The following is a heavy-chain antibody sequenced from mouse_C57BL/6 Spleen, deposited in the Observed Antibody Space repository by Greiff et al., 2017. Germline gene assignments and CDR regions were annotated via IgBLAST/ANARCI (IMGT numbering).Heavy chain of an antibody. Sequence: EVQLVESGGGLVQPGGSLKLSCAASGFTFSDYGMAWVRQAPRQGPEWVAFIRNLAYSIYYADTVTGRFTISRENAKNTLYLEMSSLKSEDTAMYYCARVGSSLGGAMDYWGQGTSVTVSS. CDR3: ARVGSSLGGAMDY. CDR2: IRNLAYSI. J-gene: IGHJ4*01. V-gene: IGHV5-15*01. D-gene: IGHD1-1*01. CDR1: GFTFSDYG.